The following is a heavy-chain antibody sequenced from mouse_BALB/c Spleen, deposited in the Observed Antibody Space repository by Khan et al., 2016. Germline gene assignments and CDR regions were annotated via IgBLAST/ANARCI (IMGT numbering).Heavy chain of an antibody. Sequence: EVELVESGGGLVQPGGSLKLSCATSGFTFSDYYMYWVRQTPEKRLEWVAYISTGGGSTYYPDTVKGRFTISRDNAKNTLYLQMSRLKSEDTALYYCARAYYDDAMDYWGQRTSVTVSS. CDR2: ISTGGGST. J-gene: IGHJ4*01. CDR3: ARAYYDDAMDY. CDR1: GFTFSDYY. D-gene: IGHD2-10*01. V-gene: IGHV5-12*02.